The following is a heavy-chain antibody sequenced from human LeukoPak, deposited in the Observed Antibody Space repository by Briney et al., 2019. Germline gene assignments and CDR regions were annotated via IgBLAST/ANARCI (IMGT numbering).Heavy chain of an antibody. J-gene: IGHJ4*02. Sequence: VASVKVSCKASGYTFTSYYMHWVRQAPGQGLEWMGIINPSGGSTSYAQKFQGRVTMTRDMSTSTVYMELSSLRSEDTAVYYCARGAWGNSSGWYGGLYWGQGTLVTVSS. V-gene: IGHV1-46*01. D-gene: IGHD6-19*01. CDR1: GYTFTSYY. CDR2: INPSGGST. CDR3: ARGAWGNSSGWYGGLY.